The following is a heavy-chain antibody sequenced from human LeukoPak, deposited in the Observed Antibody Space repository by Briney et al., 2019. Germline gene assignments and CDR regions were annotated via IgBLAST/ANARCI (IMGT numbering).Heavy chain of an antibody. D-gene: IGHD3-16*02. CDR3: ARGLYDYVWGSYRYTGRWFDY. CDR1: GYSISSGYY. Sequence: PSETLSLTCTVSGYSISSGYYWSWIRQPPGKGGEWIGEINHSGSTNYNPSLKSRVTISVDTSKNQFSLKLSSVTAADTAVYYCARGLYDYVWGSYRYTGRWFDYWGQGTLVTVSS. V-gene: IGHV4-38-2*02. CDR2: INHSGST. J-gene: IGHJ4*02.